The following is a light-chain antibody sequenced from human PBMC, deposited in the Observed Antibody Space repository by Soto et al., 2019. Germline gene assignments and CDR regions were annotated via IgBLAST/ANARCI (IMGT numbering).Light chain of an antibody. Sequence: EIVMTQSPATLSVSPGERATLSCTASQSVTTNLAWYQQKPGQAPRLLIYGASTRATGIPARFSGSGSGTEFTLTISRLEPEDFAVYYCQQYGSSPLTFGGGTKVEIK. CDR2: GAS. CDR1: QSVTTN. J-gene: IGKJ4*01. V-gene: IGKV3-15*01. CDR3: QQYGSSPLT.